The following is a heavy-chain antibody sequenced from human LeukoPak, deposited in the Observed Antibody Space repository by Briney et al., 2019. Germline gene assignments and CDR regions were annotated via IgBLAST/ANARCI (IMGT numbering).Heavy chain of an antibody. J-gene: IGHJ6*02. V-gene: IGHV4-30-2*01. Sequence: SQTLSLTCTVSGGSISSGGYYWSWIRQPPGKGLEWIGYIYHSGSTYYNPSLKSRVTISVDRSKNQFSLKLSSVTAADTAVYYCASAIAAAGSPYYYGMDVWGQGTTVTVSS. D-gene: IGHD6-13*01. CDR3: ASAIAAAGSPYYYGMDV. CDR1: GGSISSGGYY. CDR2: IYHSGST.